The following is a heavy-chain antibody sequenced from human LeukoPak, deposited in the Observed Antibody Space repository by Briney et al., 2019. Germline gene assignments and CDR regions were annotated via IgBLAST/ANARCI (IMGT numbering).Heavy chain of an antibody. CDR3: AKSPLGSFGEFDY. Sequence: PGGSLRLSCAASGFTFSSYAMSWVRQAPGKGLEWVSAISGSGGSTYYADSVKGRFTIFRDNSKNTLYLQMNSLRAEDTAVYYCAKSPLGSFGEFDYWGQGTLVTVSS. J-gene: IGHJ4*02. V-gene: IGHV3-23*01. CDR1: GFTFSSYA. CDR2: ISGSGGST. D-gene: IGHD3-10*01.